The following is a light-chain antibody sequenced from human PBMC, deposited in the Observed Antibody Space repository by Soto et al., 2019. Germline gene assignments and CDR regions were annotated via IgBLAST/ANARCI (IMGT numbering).Light chain of an antibody. V-gene: IGKV1-39*01. J-gene: IGKJ5*01. Sequence: DIQMTQSPSSLSTSVGDRVTITCRASQRINIYLNWYRQKPGKAPELLIYSASNLQSGVPSRFSGSGSGTDFTLTISSLQPEDFATYYGQQSFSTPTFGQGTRLEI. CDR1: QRINIY. CDR3: QQSFSTPT. CDR2: SAS.